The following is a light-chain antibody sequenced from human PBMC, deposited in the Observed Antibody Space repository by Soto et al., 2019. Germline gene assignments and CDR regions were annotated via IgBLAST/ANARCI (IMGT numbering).Light chain of an antibody. CDR3: QQSFSPLLT. Sequence: DIQMTQSPSSVSASVGDRVTITCRASQTLNNYLTWFQQKPGKAPKVLIYAASTLQSGVPSRFSGSGSGAEFTLAISSLQPEDFATYYCQQSFSPLLTFGGGTKVDIK. J-gene: IGKJ4*01. CDR2: AAS. V-gene: IGKV1-39*01. CDR1: QTLNNY.